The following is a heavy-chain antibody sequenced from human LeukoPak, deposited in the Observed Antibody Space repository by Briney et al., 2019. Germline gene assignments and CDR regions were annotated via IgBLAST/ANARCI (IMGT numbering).Heavy chain of an antibody. CDR1: GYTFTGYY. V-gene: IGHV1-2*02. CDR2: INPNSGGT. Sequence: ASVKVSGKASGYTFTGYYMHRVRQAPGQGLEWMGWINPNSGGTNYAQKFQGRVTMTRDTSISTAYTELSRLRSDDTAVYYCARDQWGVVGAKGLGYWGQGTLVTVSS. CDR3: ARDQWGVVGAKGLGY. J-gene: IGHJ4*02. D-gene: IGHD1-26*01.